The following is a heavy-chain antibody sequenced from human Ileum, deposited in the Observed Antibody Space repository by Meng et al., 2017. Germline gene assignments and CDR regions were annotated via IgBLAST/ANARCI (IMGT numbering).Heavy chain of an antibody. CDR3: ARINYVEDS. CDR2: INEDGRVT. CDR1: GFTFSNYW. J-gene: IGHJ4*02. D-gene: IGHD3-16*01. V-gene: IGHV3-74*01. Sequence: GQLVEDGGGLVQPWGSLGLSCAATGFTFSNYWMHWVRPTPGKGLVWVSRINEDGRVTNYADSVEGRFTVSRDNAKNTLYLQMNSLRVEDTGIYYCARINYVEDSWGQGTLVTVSS.